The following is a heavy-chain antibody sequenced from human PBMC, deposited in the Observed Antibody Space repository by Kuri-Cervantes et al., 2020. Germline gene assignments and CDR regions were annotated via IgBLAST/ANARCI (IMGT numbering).Heavy chain of an antibody. CDR3: ARDIGGNGYNYVDY. V-gene: IGHV1-69*05. J-gene: IGHJ4*02. CDR2: IIPIFGTA. Sequence: SVKVSCKASGGTFSGYAISWVRQAPGQGLEWMGGIIPIFGTANYAQKFQGRVTMTRDTSTSTFYMEVSSLRSEDTAVYYCARDIGGNGYNYVDYWGQGTLVTVSS. D-gene: IGHD5-24*01. CDR1: GGTFSGYA.